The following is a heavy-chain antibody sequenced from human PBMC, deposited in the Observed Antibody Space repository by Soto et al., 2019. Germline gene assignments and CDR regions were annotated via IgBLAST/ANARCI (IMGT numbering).Heavy chain of an antibody. J-gene: IGHJ5*01. Sequence: SETLSLTCTVSGGSISSYYWSWIRQPPGKGLEWIGYIYYSGSTNYNPSLKSRVTISVDTSKNQFSLKLSSVTAADTAVYYCASLQFDIDTRRQDAPVTVSA. CDR3: ASLQFDIDT. D-gene: IGHD1-1*01. CDR1: GGSISSYY. V-gene: IGHV4-59*08. CDR2: IYYSGST.